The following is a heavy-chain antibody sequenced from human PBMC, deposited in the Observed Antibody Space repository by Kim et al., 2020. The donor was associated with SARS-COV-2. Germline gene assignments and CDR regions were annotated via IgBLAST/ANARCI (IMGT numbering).Heavy chain of an antibody. J-gene: IGHJ4*02. CDR1: GGSISSGGYY. CDR3: AGEYNWNDARPDY. Sequence: SETLSLTCTVSGGSISSGGYYWSWIRQHPGKGLEWIGYIYYSGSTYYNPSLKSRVTISVDTSKNQFSLKLSSVTAADTAVYYCAGEYNWNDARPDYWGQGTLVTVSS. D-gene: IGHD1-1*01. V-gene: IGHV4-31*03. CDR2: IYYSGST.